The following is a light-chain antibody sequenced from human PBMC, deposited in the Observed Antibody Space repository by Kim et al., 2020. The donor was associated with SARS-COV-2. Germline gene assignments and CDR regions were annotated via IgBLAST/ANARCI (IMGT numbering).Light chain of an antibody. CDR3: QTLDNSLDAWV. CDR1: SSTIGSGYD. J-gene: IGLJ3*02. V-gene: IGLV1-40*01. CDR2: ADT. Sequence: RVTTSCPGTSSTIGSGYDVHWYQQLPRTAPKLLIYADTTRPSGVPDRFSGSTSGTSASLAITGLQPEDEADYFCQTLDNSLDAWVFGGGTKLTVL.